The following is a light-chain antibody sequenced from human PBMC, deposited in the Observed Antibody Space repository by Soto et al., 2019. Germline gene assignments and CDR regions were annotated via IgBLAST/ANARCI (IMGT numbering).Light chain of an antibody. V-gene: IGKV3-11*01. Sequence: EIVLTQSPATLSLSPGERATLSCRASQSVSSYLAWYQQKPGQAPRLLIYDASNRATGIPARFSGSGYGTDFTLTIRSLEPEDFAVYYCQQRSNWPPYTFGQGTKLEIK. CDR1: QSVSSY. CDR2: DAS. CDR3: QQRSNWPPYT. J-gene: IGKJ2*01.